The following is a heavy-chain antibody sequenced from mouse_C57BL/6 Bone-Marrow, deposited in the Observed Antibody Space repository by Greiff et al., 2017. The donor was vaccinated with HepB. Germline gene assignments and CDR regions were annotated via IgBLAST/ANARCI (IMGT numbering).Heavy chain of an antibody. Sequence: QVQLKQPGAELVMPGASVKLSCKASGYTFTSYWMHWVKQRPGQGLEWIGEIDPSDSYTNYNQKFKGKSTLTVDKSSSTAYMQLSSLTSEDSAVYYCARSGGLLLDYWGQGTTLTVSS. D-gene: IGHD2-3*01. CDR3: ARSGGLLLDY. J-gene: IGHJ2*01. V-gene: IGHV1-69*01. CDR1: GYTFTSYW. CDR2: IDPSDSYT.